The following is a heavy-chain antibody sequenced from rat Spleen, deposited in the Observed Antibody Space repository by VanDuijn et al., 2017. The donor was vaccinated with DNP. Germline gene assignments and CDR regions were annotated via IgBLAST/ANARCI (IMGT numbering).Heavy chain of an antibody. V-gene: IGHV5-31*01. J-gene: IGHJ4*01. CDR1: GFTFNYYW. CDR3: ALLQWSGYSTLDA. Sequence: EVQLVESGGDLVQPGGSLKLSCDASGFTFNYYWMAWIRQVPGKGLEWVASITSSGGSTYYPDSVKGRFTISRDNAKNTLYLQMDSLRSEDTATYFCALLQWSGYSTLDAWGQGTSVTVSS. CDR2: ITSSGGST. D-gene: IGHD1-1*01.